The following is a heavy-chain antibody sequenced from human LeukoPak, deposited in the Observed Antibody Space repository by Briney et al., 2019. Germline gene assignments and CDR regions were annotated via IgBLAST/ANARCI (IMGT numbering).Heavy chain of an antibody. Sequence: GGSLRLSCAASGFTFRNYNMNWGRQSPGKGGEWGLSIGRRSEYMHYAETVKGRFIISRDNAKNSLYLQMNNLRVEDTATYYCARAIAVAGGEYSWGQGILVTVSS. J-gene: IGHJ4*02. V-gene: IGHV3-21*01. D-gene: IGHD6-19*01. CDR3: ARAIAVAGGEYS. CDR1: GFTFRNYN. CDR2: IGRRSEYM.